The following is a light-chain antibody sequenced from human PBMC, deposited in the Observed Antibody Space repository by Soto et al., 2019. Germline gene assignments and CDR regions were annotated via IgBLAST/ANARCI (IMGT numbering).Light chain of an antibody. CDR2: DVS. V-gene: IGLV2-14*01. J-gene: IGLJ2*01. Sequence: QSALTQPASVSGSPGQSITISCTGTSSDVGGYNYVSWYQQHPGKAPKLMIYDVSNRPSGVSNRFSGSKSVNTASLTISGLQVEDEADYYCSSYTSSSTLGFGGGTKLTVL. CDR3: SSYTSSSTLG. CDR1: SSDVGGYNY.